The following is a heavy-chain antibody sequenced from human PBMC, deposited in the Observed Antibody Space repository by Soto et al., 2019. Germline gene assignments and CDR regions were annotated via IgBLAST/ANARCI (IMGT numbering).Heavy chain of an antibody. CDR1: GFTFGNFV. CDR3: TRASSDRNHMEV. CDR2: ITESGGDT. J-gene: IGHJ6*02. Sequence: VGSLRLSCAASGFTFGNFVMRWVRQTPGKGLEWVSTITESGGDTYYTDSVKGRFTISRDNSKNTLYLQMTSLRAEDTALYYCTRASSDRNHMEVWGPGTTVTVSS. V-gene: IGHV3-23*01.